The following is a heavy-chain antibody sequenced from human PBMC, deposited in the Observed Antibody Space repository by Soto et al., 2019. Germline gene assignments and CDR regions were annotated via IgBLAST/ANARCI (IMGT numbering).Heavy chain of an antibody. J-gene: IGHJ4*02. Sequence: SVKVSCKASGYSFRTYAMHWVRQAPVQRLEWMGWINVDSGKRNYSPKFQGRLTITRDTSASTAYMELSSLKSEDTAVYYCARFYYDRGTYDDYFDYWGQGTLVTVSS. CDR3: ARFYYDRGTYDDYFDY. CDR2: INVDSGKR. CDR1: GYSFRTYA. D-gene: IGHD3-22*01. V-gene: IGHV1-3*01.